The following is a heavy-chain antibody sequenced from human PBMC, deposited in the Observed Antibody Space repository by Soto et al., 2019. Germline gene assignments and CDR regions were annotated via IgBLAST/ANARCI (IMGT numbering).Heavy chain of an antibody. J-gene: IGHJ4*02. D-gene: IGHD6-13*01. V-gene: IGHV3-23*01. CDR1: EFTFSNYA. Sequence: AGGSLRLSCVASEFTFSNYAMSWVRQAPGKGLEWVSAISGNDDSTYYADSVKGRCIISRDNSKNTLDLQMNSLRAQDTAVYYCEKAFRKSGVFVFDYWGQGIRVTVSS. CDR3: EKAFRKSGVFVFDY. CDR2: ISGNDDST.